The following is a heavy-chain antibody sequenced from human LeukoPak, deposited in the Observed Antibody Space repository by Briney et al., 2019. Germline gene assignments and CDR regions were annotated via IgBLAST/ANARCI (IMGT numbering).Heavy chain of an antibody. CDR1: GFTFSSYS. D-gene: IGHD3-10*01. J-gene: IGHJ4*02. Sequence: PGGSLRLSCAASGFTFSSYSMNWVRQAPGKGLEWVSSISSSSSYIYYADSVKGRFTISRDNAKNSLYLQMNSLRAEDTAVYYCARAEPSPNTMIRGAIDCWGQGTLVTVSS. V-gene: IGHV3-21*01. CDR2: ISSSSSYI. CDR3: ARAEPSPNTMIRGAIDC.